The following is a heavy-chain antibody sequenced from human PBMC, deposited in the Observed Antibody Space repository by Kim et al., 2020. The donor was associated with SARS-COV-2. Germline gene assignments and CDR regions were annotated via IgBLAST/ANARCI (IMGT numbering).Heavy chain of an antibody. V-gene: IGHV3-48*03. CDR2: ISRSGSPI. Sequence: GGSLRLSCVGSGYTFSSYEMNWVRQAPGKGLEWISYISRSGSPIYYADSVKGRFTISRDNARNSLYLQMNSLRAEDTAVYYCAREGLYDILPLENWGQGTLVTVSS. CDR1: GYTFSSYE. J-gene: IGHJ4*02. D-gene: IGHD3-9*01. CDR3: AREGLYDILPLEN.